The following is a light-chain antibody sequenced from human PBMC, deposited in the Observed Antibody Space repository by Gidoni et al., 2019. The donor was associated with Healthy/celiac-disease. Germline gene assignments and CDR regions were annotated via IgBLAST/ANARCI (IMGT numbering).Light chain of an antibody. J-gene: IGKJ3*01. Sequence: ATLSCRASQSVSSNLAWYQQKPGQAPRLLIYGASTRATGIPARFSGSGSGTEFTLTISSLQSEDFAVYYCQQYNNWPPLTFXPXTKVDIK. V-gene: IGKV3-15*01. CDR3: QQYNNWPPLT. CDR2: GAS. CDR1: QSVSSN.